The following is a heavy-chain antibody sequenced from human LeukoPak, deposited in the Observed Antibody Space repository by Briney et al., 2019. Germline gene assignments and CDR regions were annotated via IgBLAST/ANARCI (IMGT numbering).Heavy chain of an antibody. CDR1: GYTFTNYD. V-gene: IGHV1-8*03. Sequence: ASVKVSCKASGYTFTNYDLNWVRQATGQGLEWMGWMNPNSGNTGYAQKFQGRVTITRNTSISIAYMELSSLRSEDTAVYYCARVLGSGSYYYYYYYMNVWGKGTTVTVSS. D-gene: IGHD3-10*01. CDR3: ARVLGSGSYYYYYYYMNV. CDR2: MNPNSGNT. J-gene: IGHJ6*03.